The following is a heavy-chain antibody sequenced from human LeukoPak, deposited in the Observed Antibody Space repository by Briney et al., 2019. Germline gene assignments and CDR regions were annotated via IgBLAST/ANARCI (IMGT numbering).Heavy chain of an antibody. Sequence: GGSLRLSWAASGFTFSSYTMNWVRQAPGEGREWVSSITGSGSDIYYADSVKGRFTISRDNAKNSLYLQMNSLRAEDTAVYYCARDVYGDYANDYWGQGTLVTVSS. D-gene: IGHD4-17*01. CDR1: GFTFSSYT. V-gene: IGHV3-21*01. J-gene: IGHJ4*02. CDR3: ARDVYGDYANDY. CDR2: ITGSGSDI.